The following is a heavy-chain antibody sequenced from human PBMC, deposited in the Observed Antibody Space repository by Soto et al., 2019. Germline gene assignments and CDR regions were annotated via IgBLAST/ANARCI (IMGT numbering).Heavy chain of an antibody. CDR3: ARDGPPPVTTVTTGGY. J-gene: IGHJ4*02. D-gene: IGHD4-17*01. Sequence: KVSCKASRYTFTSYAMHWVRQAPGQRLEWMGWINAGNGNTKYSQKFQGRVTITRDTSASTAYMEPSSLRSEDTAVYYCARDGPPPVTTVTTGGYWGQGTLVTVSS. V-gene: IGHV1-3*01. CDR2: INAGNGNT. CDR1: RYTFTSYA.